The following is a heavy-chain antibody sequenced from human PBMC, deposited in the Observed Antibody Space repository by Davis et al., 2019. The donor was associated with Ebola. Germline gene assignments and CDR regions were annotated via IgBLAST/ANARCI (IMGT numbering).Heavy chain of an antibody. CDR3: ARDVRGITGPSEY. V-gene: IGHV1-18*01. CDR2: ISTYNGNT. D-gene: IGHD1-1*01. Sequence: AASVKVSCKASGYSFTDDGISWVRQAPGQGLEWMGWISTYNGNTNYAQKVQGRITMTTDTSTSTAYMELRSLRSDDTARYYCARDVRGITGPSEYWGQGTPVTVSS. J-gene: IGHJ4*02. CDR1: GYSFTDDG.